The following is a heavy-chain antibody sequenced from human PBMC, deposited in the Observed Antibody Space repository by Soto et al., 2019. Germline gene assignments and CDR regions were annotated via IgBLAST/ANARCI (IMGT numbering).Heavy chain of an antibody. CDR3: ARDPSFGARSNWFDP. D-gene: IGHD3-16*01. CDR2: IYYSGST. J-gene: IGHJ5*02. Sequence: QVQLQESGPGLVKPSETLSLTCTVSGGSISSYYWSWIRQPPGKGLEWIGYIYYSGSTNYNPSLKSRVTISVDTSKNQFSLKLSSVTAADTAVYYCARDPSFGARSNWFDPWGQGTLVTVSS. V-gene: IGHV4-59*01. CDR1: GGSISSYY.